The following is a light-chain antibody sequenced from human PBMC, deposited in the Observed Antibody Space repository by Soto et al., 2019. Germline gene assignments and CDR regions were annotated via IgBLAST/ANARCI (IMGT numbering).Light chain of an antibody. CDR1: QTLSNR. Sequence: EIVLTQSPATLSSFPGERVTLSCRASQTLSNRLAWYQHKPGQAPRLLIYATSNRATGIPDRFSGSGSGTDFTLTISRLEPEDFAVYYCQQHGTSPITFGQGTRLEIK. V-gene: IGKV3-20*01. CDR2: ATS. CDR3: QQHGTSPIT. J-gene: IGKJ5*01.